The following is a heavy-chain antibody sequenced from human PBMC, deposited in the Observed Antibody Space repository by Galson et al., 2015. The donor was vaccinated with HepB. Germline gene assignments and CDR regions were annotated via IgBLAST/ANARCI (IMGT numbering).Heavy chain of an antibody. CDR3: ARSSEDTAMARAYYYYMDV. D-gene: IGHD5-18*01. J-gene: IGHJ6*03. Sequence: PALVKPTQTLTLTCTFSGFSLSTSGMCVSWIRQPPGKALEWLARIDWDDDKYYSTSLKTRLTISKDTSKNQVVLTMTNMDPVDTATYYCARSSEDTAMARAYYYYMDVWGKGTTVTVSS. CDR2: IDWDDDK. V-gene: IGHV2-70*11. CDR1: GFSLSTSGMC.